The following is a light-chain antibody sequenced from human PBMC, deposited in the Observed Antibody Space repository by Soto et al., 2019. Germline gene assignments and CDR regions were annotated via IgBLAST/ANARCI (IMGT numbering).Light chain of an antibody. CDR3: QHYNKYWT. J-gene: IGKJ1*01. Sequence: DIQMTQSPSSLSASVGDRVTIICRASQSVSTRLAWYQQKPGKAPKVLIYDASSWAGGVPSRFTGSGSGTEFTLTIKSLKPDDFATDYCQHYNKYWTFGQGTKVDIK. CDR2: DAS. V-gene: IGKV1-5*02. CDR1: QSVSTR.